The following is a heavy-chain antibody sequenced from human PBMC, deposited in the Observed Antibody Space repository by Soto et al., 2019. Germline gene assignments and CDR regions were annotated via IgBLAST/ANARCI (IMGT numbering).Heavy chain of an antibody. CDR2: SYYSGST. D-gene: IGHD3-10*01. V-gene: IGHV4-31*03. CDR1: GGSISSGVYY. Sequence: QVQLQESGPGLVKPAQTLSLTCTVSGGSISSGVYYWSWIRQHPGKGLEWIGYSYYSGSTYYNPSLKSRVTISVDTSKNQYSLELSYVTSADTAVYYYALGLGTMAKIDYWGQGTLVTVSS. CDR3: ALGLGTMAKIDY. J-gene: IGHJ4*02.